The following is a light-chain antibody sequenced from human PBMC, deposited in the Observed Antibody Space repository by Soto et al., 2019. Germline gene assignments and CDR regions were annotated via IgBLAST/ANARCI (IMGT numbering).Light chain of an antibody. J-gene: IGKJ1*01. CDR1: QSINSW. CDR2: DSS. Sequence: GDRVTITRRASQSINSWLAWYQQKPGKAPKLLXYDSSSLESGVPSRFSGSGSGTELTLTISSLQPDDFATYYCQQYNSYSTWTFGQGTKVDIK. CDR3: QQYNSYSTWT. V-gene: IGKV1-5*01.